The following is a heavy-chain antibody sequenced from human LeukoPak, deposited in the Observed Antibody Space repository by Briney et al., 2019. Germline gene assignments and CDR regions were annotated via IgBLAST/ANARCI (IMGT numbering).Heavy chain of an antibody. CDR1: GGSFSSGSYY. V-gene: IGHV4-61*01. CDR3: AGAEDYYRAFDI. J-gene: IGHJ3*02. CDR2: IYYSGST. Sequence: PSETLSLTCTVSGGSFSSGSYYWSWIRQPPGKGLEWVGYIYYSGSTNYNPSLKSRVTISVNTSKNQFSLKLSSVTAADTAVYYCAGAEDYYRAFDIWGQGTMVTVSS. D-gene: IGHD3-10*01.